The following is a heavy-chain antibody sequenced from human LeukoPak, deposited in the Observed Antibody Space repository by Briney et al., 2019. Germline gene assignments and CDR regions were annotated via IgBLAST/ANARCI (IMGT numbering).Heavy chain of an antibody. CDR2: IYRSGTT. D-gene: IGHD3-10*01. V-gene: IGHV4-38-2*02. J-gene: IGHJ4*02. CDR3: ARRGSSGSFPFDC. Sequence: SETLSLTCTVSGYSLSGGSYWGWIRQPPGKGLEWIGSIYRSGTTYINPSLKSRVTLSIDTSKKQFSLKLTSVTAADTAVYYCARRGSSGSFPFDCWGQGTLVTVSS. CDR1: GYSLSGGSY.